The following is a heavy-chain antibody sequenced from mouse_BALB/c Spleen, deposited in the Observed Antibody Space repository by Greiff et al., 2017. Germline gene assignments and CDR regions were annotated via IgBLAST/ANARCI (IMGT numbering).Heavy chain of an antibody. CDR3: ARGEAYGNYDD. V-gene: IGHV1-87*01. D-gene: IGHD2-1*01. CDR1: GYTFTSYW. Sequence: LVESGAELARPGASVKLSCKASGYTFTSYWMQWVKQRPGQGLEWIGAIYPGDGDTRYTQKFKGKATLTADKSSSTAYMQLSSLASEDSAVYYCARGEAYGNYDDWGQGTTLTVSS. CDR2: IYPGDGDT. J-gene: IGHJ2*01.